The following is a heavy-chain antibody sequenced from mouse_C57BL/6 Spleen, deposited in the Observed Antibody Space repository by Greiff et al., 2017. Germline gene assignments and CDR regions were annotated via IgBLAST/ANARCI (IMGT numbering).Heavy chain of an antibody. V-gene: IGHV1-18*01. Sequence: VQLKESGPELVKPGASVKIPCKASGYTFTDYNMDWVKQRHGKSLEWIGDINPNTGGIIYNQKFKGKATLTVDKSSSTAYMVLRSLASEDTAVYCRERKRVRGYAMDYWGQGTTVTVSS. CDR2: INPNTGGI. CDR3: ERKRVRGYAMDY. J-gene: IGHJ4*01. D-gene: IGHD5-1*01. CDR1: GYTFTDYN.